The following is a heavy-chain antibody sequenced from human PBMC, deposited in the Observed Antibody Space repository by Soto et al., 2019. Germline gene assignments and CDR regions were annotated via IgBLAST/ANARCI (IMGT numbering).Heavy chain of an antibody. CDR2: IKQDGSEK. J-gene: IGHJ5*02. CDR1: GFTFSSYW. CDR3: ARDIPADIGNSPPGFDP. Sequence: GGSLRLSCAASGFTFSSYWMSWVRQAPGKGLEWVANIKQDGSEKYYVDSVKGRFTISRDNDKNSLYLQMNSLRAEDTAVYYCARDIPADIGNSPPGFDPWGQGNLVTVSS. V-gene: IGHV3-7*01. D-gene: IGHD2-2*01.